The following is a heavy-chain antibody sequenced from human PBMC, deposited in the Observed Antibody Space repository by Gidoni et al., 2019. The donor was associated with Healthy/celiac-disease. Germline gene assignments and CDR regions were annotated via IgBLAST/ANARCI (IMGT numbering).Heavy chain of an antibody. CDR1: GGSFSSYA. J-gene: IGHJ4*02. D-gene: IGHD5-18*01. CDR2: FIPILGIA. CDR3: ASSEYTAMAAFDY. Sequence: QVQLVQSGAVVTKPGFSVKVSCRASGGSFSSYAISWVRQAPGQGHEWMGRFIPILGIANYAQKFQGRVTITADKSTSTAYMELSSLRSEDTAVYYCASSEYTAMAAFDYWGQGTLVTVSS. V-gene: IGHV1-69*04.